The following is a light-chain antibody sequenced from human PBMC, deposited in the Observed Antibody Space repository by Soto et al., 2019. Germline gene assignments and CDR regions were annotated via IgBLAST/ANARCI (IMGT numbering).Light chain of an antibody. CDR2: GAS. V-gene: IGKV3-15*01. Sequence: LTQSQGTLSLSPGERATLSCRASQSVSSNHLAWYQQKRGQPPRLLIYGASTRATGVPARFSGSGSGTEFTLTISSLQSEDFAVYYCQQYNNWPTFGQGTKVDI. CDR3: QQYNNWPT. J-gene: IGKJ1*01. CDR1: QSVSSN.